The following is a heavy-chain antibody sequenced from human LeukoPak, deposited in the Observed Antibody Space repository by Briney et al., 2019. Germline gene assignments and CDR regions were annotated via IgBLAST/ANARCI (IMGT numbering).Heavy chain of an antibody. D-gene: IGHD2-21*02. CDR3: ARTPPKGDIDY. CDR1: GYTFTNYD. J-gene: IGHJ4*02. CDR2: MSASSGNT. Sequence: ASVKVSCKASGYTFTNYDTNWVRQATGQGLEWLGWMSASSGNTGYAQKFQDRVSMTRATSISTAYLELSSLTFEDTAVYYCARTPPKGDIDYWGQGTLVTVSS. V-gene: IGHV1-8*01.